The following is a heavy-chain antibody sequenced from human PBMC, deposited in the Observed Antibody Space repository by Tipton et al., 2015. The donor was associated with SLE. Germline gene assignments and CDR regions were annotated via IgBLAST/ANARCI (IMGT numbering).Heavy chain of an antibody. Sequence: TLSLTCTVHGGSFSGYYYTWIRQPPGKGLEWIGEINHSGSTNYNPSLKSRVTISVDTSKNQFSLKLSSVTAADTAVYYCARSAVRGVIQYWGQGTLVTVSS. CDR1: GGSFSGYY. CDR3: ARSAVRGVIQY. CDR2: INHSGST. D-gene: IGHD3-10*01. J-gene: IGHJ4*02. V-gene: IGHV4-34*01.